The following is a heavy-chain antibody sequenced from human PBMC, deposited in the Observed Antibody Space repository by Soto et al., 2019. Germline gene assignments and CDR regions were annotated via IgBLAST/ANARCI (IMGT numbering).Heavy chain of an antibody. CDR3: GRDRYTSGWWEYLYY. D-gene: IGHD6-19*01. J-gene: IGHJ4*02. Sequence: QVQLVESGGGVVQPGRSLRLSCAASGFSFSNYGMHWVRQAPGKGLEWVAVIYYDGTKKYYADSVKGRFIISRDNSKKTLYLQMNSLRAEDTAVYYCGRDRYTSGWWEYLYYWGQGTLVTVSS. V-gene: IGHV3-33*01. CDR1: GFSFSNYG. CDR2: IYYDGTKK.